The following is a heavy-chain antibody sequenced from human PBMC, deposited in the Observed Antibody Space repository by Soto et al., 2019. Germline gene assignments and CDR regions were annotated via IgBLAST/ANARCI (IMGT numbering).Heavy chain of an antibody. CDR3: AGGGITLNYYYGMDV. CDR2: ISSSSSFI. D-gene: IGHD3-16*01. V-gene: IGHV3-21*01. J-gene: IGHJ6*02. Sequence: GGSLRLSCAASGFTFSSYSMNWVRQAPGKGLEWVSSISSSSSFIYYADSEKGRFTISRDNAKNSLYPKMNSRRAEDTAVYYWAGGGITLNYYYGMDVWGQGTTVTVSS. CDR1: GFTFSSYS.